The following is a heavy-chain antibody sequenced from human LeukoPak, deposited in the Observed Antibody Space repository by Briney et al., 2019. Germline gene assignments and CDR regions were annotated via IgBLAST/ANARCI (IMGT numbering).Heavy chain of an antibody. Sequence: SVKVSCKASGATFSSYAISWVRQAPGQGLEWMGGIIPIFATANNAQKFQGRVTINADESTSKVYMELSSLRWEDLAIYYCARGIVVVPAAIDYYYMDVWGKGTTVTVSS. V-gene: IGHV1-69*01. CDR3: ARGIVVVPAAIDYYYMDV. CDR1: GATFSSYA. D-gene: IGHD2-2*01. J-gene: IGHJ6*03. CDR2: IIPIFATA.